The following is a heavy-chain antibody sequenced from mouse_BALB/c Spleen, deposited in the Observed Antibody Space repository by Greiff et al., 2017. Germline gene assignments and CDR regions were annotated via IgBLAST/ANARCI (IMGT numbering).Heavy chain of an antibody. D-gene: IGHD1-1*01. CDR1: GYTFTSYD. V-gene: IGHV1-69*02. CDR2: IYPSDSYT. Sequence: QVQLQQSGAELVKPGASVKLSCKASGYTFTSYDINWVRQRPEQGLEWIGNIYPSDSYTNYNQKFKDKATLTVDKSSSTAYMQLSSPTSEDSAVYYCTRGIYYYGSSYGWFAYWGQGTLVTVSA. CDR3: TRGIYYYGSSYGWFAY. J-gene: IGHJ3*01.